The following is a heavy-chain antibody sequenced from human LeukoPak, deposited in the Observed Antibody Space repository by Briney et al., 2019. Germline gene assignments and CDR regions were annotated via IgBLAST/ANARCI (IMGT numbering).Heavy chain of an antibody. CDR3: ARDLGGRDDY. D-gene: IGHD4-23*01. CDR2: IYYSGST. V-gene: IGHV4-59*01. Sequence: SETLSLTCTVSGGSISSYYWSWIRQPPGKGLEWIGYIYYSGSTNYDPSLKSRVTISVDTSKNQFSLKLSSVTAADTAVYYCARDLGGRDDYWGQGTLVTVSS. J-gene: IGHJ4*02. CDR1: GGSISSYY.